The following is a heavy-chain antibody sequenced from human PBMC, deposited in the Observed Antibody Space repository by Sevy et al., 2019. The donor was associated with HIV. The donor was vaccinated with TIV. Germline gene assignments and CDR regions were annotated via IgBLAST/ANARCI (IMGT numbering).Heavy chain of an antibody. CDR3: VREGLGGYSYSLDY. CDR2: MKQDGSEE. V-gene: IGHV3-7*01. CDR1: GFSFSIYW. D-gene: IGHD5-18*01. Sequence: GGSLRLSCAASGFSFSIYWMSWVRQAPGKGLEWVATMKQDGSEEDYVDSAKGRFTISRDNAKNSLFLQMNRLGAENTAVYYCVREGLGGYSYSLDYWGHGTLVTVSS. J-gene: IGHJ4*01.